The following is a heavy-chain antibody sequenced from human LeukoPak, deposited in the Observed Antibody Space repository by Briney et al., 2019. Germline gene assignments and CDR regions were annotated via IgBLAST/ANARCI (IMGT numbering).Heavy chain of an antibody. Sequence: ASVKVSCKASGYTFTSYGISWVRQAPGQGLEWMGWISAYNGNTNYAQKLQGRVTMTTDTSTSTAYMELRSLRSDDTAVYYCARDLTGYCSGGCAFDIWGQGTMVTVSS. CDR1: GYTFTSYG. J-gene: IGHJ3*02. CDR3: ARDLTGYCSGGCAFDI. V-gene: IGHV1-18*01. D-gene: IGHD2-15*01. CDR2: ISAYNGNT.